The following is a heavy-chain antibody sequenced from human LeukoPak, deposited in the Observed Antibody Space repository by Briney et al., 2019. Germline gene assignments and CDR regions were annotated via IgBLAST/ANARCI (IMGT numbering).Heavy chain of an antibody. CDR1: GFTFSSYE. V-gene: IGHV3-48*03. CDR2: ISSSGSTI. J-gene: IGHJ4*02. Sequence: GGSLRLSCAASGFTFSSYEMNWVRQAPGKGLEWVSYISSSGSTIYYADSVKGRFTISRDNAKNSLYLQMNSLRAEDTAVYYCAGYGFWSGYHTFDYWGQGTLVTVSS. D-gene: IGHD3-3*01. CDR3: AGYGFWSGYHTFDY.